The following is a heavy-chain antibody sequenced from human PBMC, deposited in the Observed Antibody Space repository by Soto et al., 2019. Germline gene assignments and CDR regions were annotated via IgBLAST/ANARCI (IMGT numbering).Heavy chain of an antibody. V-gene: IGHV4-34*01. CDR3: ARNDYSPNLYYYYYYMDV. CDR2: INHSGST. D-gene: IGHD4-4*01. Sequence: LETLSDTYAVYGGSFRGYDWSRIRQTTGKGLEWIGEINHSGSTNYNPSLKSRVTISVDTSKNQFSLKLSPVTAADTAVYYCARNDYSPNLYYYYYYMDVWGKGTTVTVS. CDR1: GGSFRGYD. J-gene: IGHJ6*03.